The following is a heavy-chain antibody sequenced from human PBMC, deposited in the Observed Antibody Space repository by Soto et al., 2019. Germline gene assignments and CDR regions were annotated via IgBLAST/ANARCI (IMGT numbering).Heavy chain of an antibody. Sequence: EVQLLESGGGLVQPGGSLRLSCAASGFTFSSYAMSWVRQAPGKGLEWVSAISGSGGSTYYADSVKGRFTISRDNSKNQLYLQMNSLRAEDTAVYYCAKVDYGDYTGGWYFDLWGRGTLVTVSS. J-gene: IGHJ2*01. CDR2: ISGSGGST. CDR1: GFTFSSYA. V-gene: IGHV3-23*01. D-gene: IGHD4-17*01. CDR3: AKVDYGDYTGGWYFDL.